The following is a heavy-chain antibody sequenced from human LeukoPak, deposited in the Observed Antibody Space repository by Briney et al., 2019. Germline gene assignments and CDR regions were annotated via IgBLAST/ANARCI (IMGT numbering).Heavy chain of an antibody. J-gene: IGHJ4*01. CDR2: IRYDGSNK. Sequence: GGSLRLSCAASGFTFSSYGMHWVRQAPGKGLEWVAFIRYDGSNKYYADSVKGRFTISRDNSKNTLYLQMNSLRAEDTAVYYCAKDLRVIAARLFDYWGDGTLVTVSS. D-gene: IGHD6-6*01. V-gene: IGHV3-30*02. CDR3: AKDLRVIAARLFDY. CDR1: GFTFSSYG.